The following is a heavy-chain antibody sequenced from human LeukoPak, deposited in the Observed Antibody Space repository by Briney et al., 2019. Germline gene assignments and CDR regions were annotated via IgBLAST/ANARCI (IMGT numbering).Heavy chain of an antibody. Sequence: GGSLRLSCTASGFTFSDYAMNWARQAPGKGLEWVSHISHSGSTIYYSDSVKGRFTISRDNAENSLYLQMNSLRDEDTAVYYCTRRGDHDYWGRGTLVTVSS. D-gene: IGHD7-27*01. CDR3: TRRGDHDY. CDR2: ISHSGSTI. V-gene: IGHV3-48*02. J-gene: IGHJ4*02. CDR1: GFTFSDYA.